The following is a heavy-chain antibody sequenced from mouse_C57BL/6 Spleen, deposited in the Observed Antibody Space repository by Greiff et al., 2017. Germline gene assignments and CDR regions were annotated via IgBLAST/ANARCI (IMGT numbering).Heavy chain of an antibody. CDR2: INPSSGYT. V-gene: IGHV1-7*01. D-gene: IGHD1-1*01. CDR3: ARDYYGSSYYFDY. CDR1: GYTFTSYW. J-gene: IGHJ2*01. Sequence: VQLKQSGAELAKPGASVKLSCKASGYTFTSYWMHWVKQRPGQGLEWIGYINPSSGYTKYNQKFKDKATLTADKASRTAYMQLSSRTYEDSAVYYGARDYYGSSYYFDYWGQGTTLTVSS.